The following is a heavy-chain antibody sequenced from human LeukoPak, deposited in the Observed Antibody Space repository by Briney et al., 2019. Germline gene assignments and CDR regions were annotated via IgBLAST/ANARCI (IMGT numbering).Heavy chain of an antibody. CDR1: GYTFTDYV. Sequence: ASVKVSCKASGYTFTDYVIHWVRQAPGQRLEWMGWISTGSDNRKYSQRFQGRVTFTRDTSASIVYMDLSSLRSDDTAVYYCARDYCSSTSCLFDYWGQGTLVTVSS. J-gene: IGHJ4*02. CDR2: ISTGSDNR. V-gene: IGHV1-3*04. D-gene: IGHD2-2*01. CDR3: ARDYCSSTSCLFDY.